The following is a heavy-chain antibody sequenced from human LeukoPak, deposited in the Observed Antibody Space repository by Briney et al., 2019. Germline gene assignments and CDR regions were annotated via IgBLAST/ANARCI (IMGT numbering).Heavy chain of an antibody. D-gene: IGHD1-26*01. Sequence: GSLRLSCAASGFTVSSNYMSWVRQAPEKGLEWVSVIYSGGYTNYADSVKGRFTISRDSSKNTLFLQMNSMRVEDTAVYYCARDRLGYSGSYWVDYWGQGTLVTVSS. CDR2: IYSGGYT. CDR3: ARDRLGYSGSYWVDY. J-gene: IGHJ4*02. CDR1: GFTVSSNY. V-gene: IGHV3-66*01.